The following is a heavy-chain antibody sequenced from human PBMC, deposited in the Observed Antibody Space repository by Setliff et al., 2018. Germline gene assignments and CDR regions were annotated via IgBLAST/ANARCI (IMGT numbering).Heavy chain of an antibody. V-gene: IGHV1-18*01. D-gene: IGHD6-13*01. CDR3: AKVGSTWPEHFPH. Sequence: ASVKVSCKASGHIFSSYGISWVRQAPGQGLEWMGWMSSYNDVTNYAQSFQGRVTMTTDTSASAAYMELRSLRSDDTAVYYCAKVGSTWPEHFPHWGQGTLVTVSS. J-gene: IGHJ1*01. CDR2: MSSYNDVT. CDR1: GHIFSSYG.